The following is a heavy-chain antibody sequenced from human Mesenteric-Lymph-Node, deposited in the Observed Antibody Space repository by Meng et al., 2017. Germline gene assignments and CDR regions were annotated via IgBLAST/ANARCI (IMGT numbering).Heavy chain of an antibody. CDR1: GFTFSSYP. CDR3: AKGLYFGSGTYEPFNVDY. Sequence: GESLKISCAASGFTFSSYPMGWVRQAPGKGLEWVSTISNSGGQTYYADSVKGRFITSRDNSKNTLYLQINSLRAEDTAVYYCAKGLYFGSGTYEPFNVDYWGQGTLVTVSS. V-gene: IGHV3-23*01. J-gene: IGHJ4*02. D-gene: IGHD3-10*01. CDR2: ISNSGGQT.